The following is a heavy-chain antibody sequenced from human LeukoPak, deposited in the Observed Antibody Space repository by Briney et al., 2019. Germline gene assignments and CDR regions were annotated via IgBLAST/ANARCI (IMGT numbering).Heavy chain of an antibody. V-gene: IGHV3-7*03. CDR2: IKQDGSEK. CDR1: GFTFGDSW. J-gene: IGHJ4*02. Sequence: PGESLRLSCAASGFTFGDSWMSWVRQAPGKGLEYVAHIKQDGSEKYYVDSVKGRFTISRDNARNSLYLQVNSLRAEDTAVYYCARNWGWSAGYWGQGTLVTVSS. CDR3: ARNWGWSAGY. D-gene: IGHD3-16*01.